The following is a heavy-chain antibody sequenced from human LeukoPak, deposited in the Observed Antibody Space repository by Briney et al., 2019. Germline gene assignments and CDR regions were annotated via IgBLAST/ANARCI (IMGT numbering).Heavy chain of an antibody. D-gene: IGHD2-2*01. J-gene: IGHJ4*02. Sequence: GPRLVKPSETLSLTCTVSGGSISSGSYYWGWIRQPPGKGLESIRIIYYTGGTYYNPSLKSRVAISVDTSKNQFSLKLSSVTAADTAVYYCARLMVVVVPSAMDYWGQGTLVTVSS. CDR1: GGSISSGSYY. CDR2: IYYTGGT. V-gene: IGHV4-39*01. CDR3: ARLMVVVVPSAMDY.